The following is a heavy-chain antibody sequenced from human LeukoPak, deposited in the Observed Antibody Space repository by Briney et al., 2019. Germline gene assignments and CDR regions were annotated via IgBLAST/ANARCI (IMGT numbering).Heavy chain of an antibody. V-gene: IGHV3-11*04. CDR1: GFTFSDYY. Sequence: PGGSLRLSCAASGFTFSDYYMSWIRQAPGKGLEWVSYISSSGSTIYYADSVKGRFTISRGNAKSSLYLQMNSLRAEDTAVYYCARDQRGIQLWSYFDYWGQGTLVTVSS. D-gene: IGHD5-18*01. CDR2: ISSSGSTI. J-gene: IGHJ4*02. CDR3: ARDQRGIQLWSYFDY.